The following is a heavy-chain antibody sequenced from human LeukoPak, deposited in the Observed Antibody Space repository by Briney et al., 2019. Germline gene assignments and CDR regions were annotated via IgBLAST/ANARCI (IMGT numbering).Heavy chain of an antibody. J-gene: IGHJ3*02. D-gene: IGHD3-10*01. Sequence: GASVKVSCKASGYTFTGYYMHWVRQAPGQGLEWMGWINPNSGGTNYAQKFQGRVTMTRDTSISTAYMELSRLRSDDTAVYYCARGCITMVRGVITDDAFDIWGQGTMVTVSS. CDR3: ARGCITMVRGVITDDAFDI. V-gene: IGHV1-2*02. CDR2: INPNSGGT. CDR1: GYTFTGYY.